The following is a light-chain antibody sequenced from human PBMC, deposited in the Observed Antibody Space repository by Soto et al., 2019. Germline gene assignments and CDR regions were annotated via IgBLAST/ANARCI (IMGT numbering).Light chain of an antibody. V-gene: IGKV1-16*01. J-gene: IGKJ1*01. CDR2: GAS. CDR1: QGISKF. CDR3: QPYHSSPPS. Sequence: IQMTQSPTSLSASVGDRVTITCRASQGISKFLAWFQQKPGRAPKSLIYGASTLQSGVPSRFSGSGSDTDFTLPITNLQPEDFATCDCQPYHSSPPSFGQGTKVEIK.